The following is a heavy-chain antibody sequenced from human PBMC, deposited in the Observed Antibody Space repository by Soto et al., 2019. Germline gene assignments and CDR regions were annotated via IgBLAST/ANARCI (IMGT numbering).Heavy chain of an antibody. V-gene: IGHV3-30-3*01. J-gene: IGHJ6*02. CDR3: ARGSSIVGATLYYYYYYGMDV. CDR2: ISYDGSNK. D-gene: IGHD1-26*01. Sequence: GGSLRLSCAASGFTFSSYAMHWVRQSPGKGLEWVAVISYDGSNKYYADSVKGRFTISRDNSKNTLYLQMNSLRAEDTAVYYCARGSSIVGATLYYYYYYGMDVWGQGTTVTVSS. CDR1: GFTFSSYA.